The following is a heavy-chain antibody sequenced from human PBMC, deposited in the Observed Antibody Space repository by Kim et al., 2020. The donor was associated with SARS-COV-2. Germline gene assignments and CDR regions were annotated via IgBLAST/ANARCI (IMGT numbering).Heavy chain of an antibody. D-gene: IGHD2-2*02. Sequence: SGKGRITISRDNAKNSLYLRMDSLRAEDTAGYYCARESKDCSSTSCYTDYWGQGTLVTVSS. J-gene: IGHJ4*02. CDR3: ARESKDCSSTSCYTDY. V-gene: IGHV3-21*01.